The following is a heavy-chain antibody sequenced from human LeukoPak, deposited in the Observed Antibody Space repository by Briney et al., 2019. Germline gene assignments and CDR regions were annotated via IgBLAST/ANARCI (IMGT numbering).Heavy chain of an antibody. CDR2: IKEDGTET. V-gene: IGHV3-7*03. D-gene: IGHD5-24*01. J-gene: IGHJ4*02. CDR3: AKEGRSLQTY. Sequence: GGSLRLSCAASGFMFSSNWMSWVRLAPGKGLEWVANIKEDGTETYYVDSVKGRFTISRDNAKNSLYLQMNSLRVEDTAVYYCAKEGRSLQTYWGQGTLVIVSS. CDR1: GFMFSSNW.